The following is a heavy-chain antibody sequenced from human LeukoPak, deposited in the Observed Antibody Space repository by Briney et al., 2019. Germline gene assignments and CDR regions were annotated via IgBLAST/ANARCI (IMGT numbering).Heavy chain of an antibody. CDR3: AKDPRVVVVPAATYYYYYGMDV. J-gene: IGHJ6*02. Sequence: GGSLRLSCAASGFTFSSYGMHWVRQAPGKGLEWVAVISYDGSNKYYADSVKGRFTISRDNSKNTLYLQMNSLRAEDTAVYYCAKDPRVVVVPAATYYYYYGMDVWGQGTTVIVSS. CDR1: GFTFSSYG. CDR2: ISYDGSNK. V-gene: IGHV3-30*18. D-gene: IGHD2-2*01.